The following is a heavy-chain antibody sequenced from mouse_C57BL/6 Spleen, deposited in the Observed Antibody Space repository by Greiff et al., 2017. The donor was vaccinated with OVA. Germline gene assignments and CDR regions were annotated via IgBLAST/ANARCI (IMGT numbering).Heavy chain of an antibody. V-gene: IGHV1-52*01. Sequence: VQLQQPGAELVRPGSSVKLSCKASGYTFTSYWMHWVKQRPIQGLEWIGNIDPSDSETHYNQKFKDKATLTVDKSSSTAYMQLSSLTSEDSAVYYCARGGDYDGWFAYWGQGTLVTVSA. CDR1: GYTFTSYW. J-gene: IGHJ3*01. CDR3: ARGGDYDGWFAY. D-gene: IGHD2-4*01. CDR2: IDPSDSET.